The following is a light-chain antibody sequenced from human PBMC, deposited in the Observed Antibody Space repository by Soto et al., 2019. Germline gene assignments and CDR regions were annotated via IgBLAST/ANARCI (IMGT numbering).Light chain of an antibody. CDR2: GAS. J-gene: IGKJ5*01. V-gene: IGKV3D-20*02. CDR3: QQRSNWPPIT. Sequence: ESVLTQSPGTLSLSPGERATLSCRASQSVSSSYLAWYQQKPGQAPRLLIYGASSRATGIPDRFSGSGSGTGFTLTISSLEPEDFAVYYCQQRSNWPPITFGQGTRLEI. CDR1: QSVSSSY.